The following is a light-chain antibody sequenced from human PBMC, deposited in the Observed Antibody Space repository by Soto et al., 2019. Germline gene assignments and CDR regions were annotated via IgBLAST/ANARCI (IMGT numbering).Light chain of an antibody. J-gene: IGKJ1*01. V-gene: IGKV1-39*01. Sequence: DIQMTQSPSSLSASVGDRVTITCRASQSISKSLNWYQQKPGQAPKLLIYAASSLQIGVTSRFSGCGSGIDFTITIRSLQPDDFATYYCHQSYSTPRTFGQGTKVDI. CDR2: AAS. CDR3: HQSYSTPRT. CDR1: QSISKS.